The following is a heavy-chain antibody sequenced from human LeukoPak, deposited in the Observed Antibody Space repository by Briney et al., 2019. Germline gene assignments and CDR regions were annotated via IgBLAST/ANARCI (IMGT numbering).Heavy chain of an antibody. Sequence: PGGSLRLSCAASGFTFSDYWMTWVRQAPGKGLEWVANIKGDGSEKYYVGSVKGRFTISRDNAKNSLYLQMNSLRAEDTAVYYCARAHYDSSGYYPLGDNWGQGTLVTVSS. D-gene: IGHD3-22*01. CDR2: IKGDGSEK. CDR1: GFTFSDYW. V-gene: IGHV3-7*01. J-gene: IGHJ4*02. CDR3: ARAHYDSSGYYPLGDN.